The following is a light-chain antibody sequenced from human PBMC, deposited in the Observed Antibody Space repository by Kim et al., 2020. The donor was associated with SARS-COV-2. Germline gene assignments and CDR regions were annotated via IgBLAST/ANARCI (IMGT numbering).Light chain of an antibody. CDR2: QDD. V-gene: IGLV3-1*01. CDR1: KLGDKY. CDR3: QAWDRGTVV. Sequence: SYELTQPLSVSVSPGQTASITCSGDKLGDKYACWYQQKSGQSPVLVIYQDDKRPSGIPGRFSGSNSGNTATLTISGTQAMDEADYYCQAWDRGTVVFGGGTQLTVL. J-gene: IGLJ3*02.